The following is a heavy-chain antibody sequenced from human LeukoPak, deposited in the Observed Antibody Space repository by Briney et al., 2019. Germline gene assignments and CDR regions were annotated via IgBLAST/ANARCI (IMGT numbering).Heavy chain of an antibody. J-gene: IGHJ4*02. CDR3: ARGMWYQLPSY. V-gene: IGHV4-34*01. D-gene: IGHD2-2*01. Sequence: SETLSLTCAVYGGSFSDYYWSWIRQPPGKGLEWIGEINHSGSTNYNPSLKSRVTISVDTSKNQFSLKLSSVTAADTAVYYCARGMWYQLPSYWGQGTLVTVSS. CDR2: INHSGST. CDR1: GGSFSDYY.